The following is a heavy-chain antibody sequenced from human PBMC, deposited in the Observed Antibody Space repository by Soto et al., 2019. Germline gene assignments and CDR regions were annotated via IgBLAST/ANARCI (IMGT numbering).Heavy chain of an antibody. V-gene: IGHV4-59*01. Sequence: KTSETLSLTCTVSGGSISSYYWSWIRQPPGKGLEWIGYIYYSGSTNYNPSLKSRVTISVDTSKNQFSLKLSSVTAADTAVYYCARLRDGYNNDAFDIWGQGTMVTVSS. CDR3: ARLRDGYNNDAFDI. CDR1: GGSISSYY. D-gene: IGHD5-12*01. J-gene: IGHJ3*02. CDR2: IYYSGST.